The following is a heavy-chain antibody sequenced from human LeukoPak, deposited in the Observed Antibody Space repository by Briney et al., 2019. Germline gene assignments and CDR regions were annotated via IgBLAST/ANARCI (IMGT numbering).Heavy chain of an antibody. V-gene: IGHV1-8*01. Sequence: ASVKVSCKASGYTFTSYDINWVRQATGQGLEWMGWMNPNSGNTGYAQKFQGRVTMTRNTSISIAYMELSSLRSEDTAVYYCARGPATYYYGSGRRHYYMDVWGKGTTVTVSS. CDR1: GYTFTSYD. D-gene: IGHD3-10*01. J-gene: IGHJ6*03. CDR3: ARGPATYYYGSGRRHYYMDV. CDR2: MNPNSGNT.